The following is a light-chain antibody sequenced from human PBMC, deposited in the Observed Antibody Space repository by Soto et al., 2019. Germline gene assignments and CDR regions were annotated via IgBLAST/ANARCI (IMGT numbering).Light chain of an antibody. Sequence: QSVLTQPPSASGTPGQRVTISCSGSSSNIGSNTVNWYQQLPGTAPKLLIYSNNQRPSGVPDRFSGSKSRTSASLAISGLQSEDEADYYCAAWDDSLNGRVFGGGTKVTVL. CDR2: SNN. V-gene: IGLV1-44*01. CDR1: SSNIGSNT. J-gene: IGLJ2*01. CDR3: AAWDDSLNGRV.